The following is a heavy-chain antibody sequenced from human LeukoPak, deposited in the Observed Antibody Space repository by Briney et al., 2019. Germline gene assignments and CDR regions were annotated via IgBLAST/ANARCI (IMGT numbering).Heavy chain of an antibody. CDR3: VRDPKSAVAADWFDP. J-gene: IGHJ5*02. D-gene: IGHD6-19*01. V-gene: IGHV4-39*07. CDR2: IYYNGRT. CDR1: GDSISSSTYY. Sequence: SETLSLTCTVSGDSISSSTYYWGWIRQPPGKGLEWIGSIYYNGRTYYSPSLKSRDTISIDTSNQFSLRLDSMTAADTAVYYCVRDPKSAVAADWFDPWGQGTLVTVSS.